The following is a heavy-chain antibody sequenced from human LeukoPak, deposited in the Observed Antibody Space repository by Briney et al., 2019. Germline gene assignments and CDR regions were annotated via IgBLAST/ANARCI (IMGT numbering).Heavy chain of an antibody. CDR2: IKQDGSEK. D-gene: IGHD5-24*01. J-gene: IGHJ4*02. V-gene: IGHV3-7*01. Sequence: GGALRLSCAASGFTFSSYWMSWGREAPGKGREWVANIKQDGSEKYYVDSARGRDTISRDNDKNSLYLQMNSLRDEDTAVYYCAGGGRWLHCDYWGQGTLVTVSS. CDR3: AGGGRWLHCDY. CDR1: GFTFSSYW.